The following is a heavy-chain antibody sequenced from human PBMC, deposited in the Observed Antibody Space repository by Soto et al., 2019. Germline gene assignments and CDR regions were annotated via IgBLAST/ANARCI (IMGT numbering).Heavy chain of an antibody. Sequence: SETLSLSCTVSGGSISSSSYYWGWIRQPPGKGLEWIGSIYYSGSTYYNPSLKSRVTISVDTSKNQFSLKLSSVTAADTAVYYCARWPGMRYYYYDYKDIWGKGTTVTGSS. CDR1: GGSISSSSYY. V-gene: IGHV4-39*01. D-gene: IGHD1-26*01. CDR2: IYYSGST. J-gene: IGHJ6*03. CDR3: ARWPGMRYYYYDYKDI.